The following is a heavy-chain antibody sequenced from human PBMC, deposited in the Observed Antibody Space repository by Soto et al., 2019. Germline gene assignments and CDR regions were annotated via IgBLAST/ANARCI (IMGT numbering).Heavy chain of an antibody. CDR3: EGAGGTQDGMDV. Sequence: QVQLVQSGAEVKKPGSSVKVSCKASGGTFSSYTISWVRQAPGQGLEWMGRIIPILGIANYAQKFQGRVTITADKSTSTAYVELSSLRSEDTAVYYCEGAGGTQDGMDVWGQGTTVTVSS. D-gene: IGHD3-16*01. CDR2: IIPILGIA. J-gene: IGHJ6*02. V-gene: IGHV1-69*02. CDR1: GGTFSSYT.